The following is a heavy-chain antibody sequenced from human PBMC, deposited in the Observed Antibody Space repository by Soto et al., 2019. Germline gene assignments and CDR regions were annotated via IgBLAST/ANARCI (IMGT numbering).Heavy chain of an antibody. CDR3: ARGVVGKNGSGSQAYYGMAV. V-gene: IGHV4-34*01. CDR1: GGSFSGYY. D-gene: IGHD3-10*01. Sequence: QVQLQQWGAGLLKPSETLSLTCAVYGGSFSGYYWSWIRQRPGKGLEWIGEINHSGSTNYNPSLKSRVTISVDTSKNQFSLKLSSVTAADTAVYYCARGVVGKNGSGSQAYYGMAVWGQGTTVTVSS. J-gene: IGHJ6*02. CDR2: INHSGST.